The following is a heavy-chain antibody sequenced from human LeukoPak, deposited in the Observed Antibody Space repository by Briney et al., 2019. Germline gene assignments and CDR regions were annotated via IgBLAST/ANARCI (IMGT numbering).Heavy chain of an antibody. J-gene: IGHJ4*02. Sequence: GGSLRLSCAASGFTFSSYSVHWVRQAPGKGLEWVSYISSSGDTTYYADSVKGRFTISRDNSKNTLYLQMNSLRAEDTAVYYCARELRFLEWPLDYWGQGTLVTVSS. D-gene: IGHD3-3*01. CDR1: GFTFSSYS. V-gene: IGHV3-48*01. CDR2: ISSSGDTT. CDR3: ARELRFLEWPLDY.